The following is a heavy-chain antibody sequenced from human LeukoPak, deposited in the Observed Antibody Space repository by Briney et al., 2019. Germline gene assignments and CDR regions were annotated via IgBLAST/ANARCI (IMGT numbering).Heavy chain of an antibody. CDR2: IDYRGST. Sequence: SETLSLTCTVSGGSISSYYWSWIRQPPGKGLEWIAYIDYRGSTTYNPSLKSRVTISVDTSRNQFSLKLSSVTAADTAVYYCARSRSGYSYDHAAFDFWGQGTMVTVSS. V-gene: IGHV4-59*01. J-gene: IGHJ3*01. CDR1: GGSISSYY. CDR3: ARSRSGYSYDHAAFDF. D-gene: IGHD5-18*01.